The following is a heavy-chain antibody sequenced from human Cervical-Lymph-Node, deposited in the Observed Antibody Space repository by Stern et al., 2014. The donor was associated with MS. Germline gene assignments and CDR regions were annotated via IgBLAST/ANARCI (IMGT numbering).Heavy chain of an antibody. J-gene: IGHJ4*02. CDR3: AHRGSSGWYRYFDY. Sequence: QITLKESGPTLVKPTQTLTLTCTFSGFSLSTSGVGVGWIRQPPGKALEWLALIYWDDKKRYSPSLKSRLTIPKDTSKNQVVLTMTNMDPVDTATYYCAHRGSSGWYRYFDYWGQGTLVTVSS. D-gene: IGHD6-19*01. V-gene: IGHV2-5*02. CDR1: GFSLSTSGVG. CDR2: IYWDDKK.